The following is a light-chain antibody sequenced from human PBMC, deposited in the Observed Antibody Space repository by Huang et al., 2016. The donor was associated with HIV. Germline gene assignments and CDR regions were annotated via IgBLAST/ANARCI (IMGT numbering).Light chain of an antibody. Sequence: DIQMTQSPSSLSASVGDRVTITCQASQDISHYLSWYQQKPGKAPELLIYDASNLQIGFPTRFSGSGSGTHFTLTITSLQPEDIATYYCQQYNDLLLLTFGGGTKMEIK. J-gene: IGKJ4*01. CDR3: QQYNDLLLLT. V-gene: IGKV1-33*01. CDR2: DAS. CDR1: QDISHY.